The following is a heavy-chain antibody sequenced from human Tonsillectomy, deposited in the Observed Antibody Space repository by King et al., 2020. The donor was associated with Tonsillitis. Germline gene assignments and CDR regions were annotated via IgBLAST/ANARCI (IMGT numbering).Heavy chain of an antibody. CDR2: ISYDGNYQ. CDR3: AKDFDYSNSYYYGMDV. Sequence: VQLVESGGGVVQPGRSLRLSCAASVFTFSRYGMHWVRQSPGKGLEWVAAISYDGNYQHYADSVKGRFIISRDNSKNTLYLQMNSLIPEDTAVYYCAKDFDYSNSYYYGMDVWGQGTTVTVSS. J-gene: IGHJ6*02. CDR1: VFTFSRYG. V-gene: IGHV3-30*18. D-gene: IGHD4-11*01.